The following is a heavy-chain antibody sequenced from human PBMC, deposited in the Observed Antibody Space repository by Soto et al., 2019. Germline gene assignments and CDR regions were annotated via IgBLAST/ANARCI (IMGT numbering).Heavy chain of an antibody. CDR3: ARRGSYYARAAFDI. J-gene: IGHJ3*02. V-gene: IGHV4-59*01. CDR2: IYYSGST. CDR1: GGSISSYY. D-gene: IGHD1-26*01. Sequence: QVQLQESGPGLVKPSETLSLTCTVSGGSISSYYWSWIRQPPGKGLEWIGYIYYSGSTNYNPSLKSRVTISVDTSKNQFSLKLSSVTAADTAVYYCARRGSYYARAAFDIWGQGTMVTVSS.